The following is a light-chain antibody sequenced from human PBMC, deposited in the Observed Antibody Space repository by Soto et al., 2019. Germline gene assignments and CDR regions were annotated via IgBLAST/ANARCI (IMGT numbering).Light chain of an antibody. Sequence: EIVLTQSPATLSLSPGERATLSCRASQSVSSYLAWYQQKPGQAPRLLIYDASNRATGIPARFCGSGSGTDFTLTISSLVPEDYAVYYCQQRSNWPWTFGQGTMVEIK. CDR1: QSVSSY. CDR2: DAS. J-gene: IGKJ1*01. V-gene: IGKV3-11*01. CDR3: QQRSNWPWT.